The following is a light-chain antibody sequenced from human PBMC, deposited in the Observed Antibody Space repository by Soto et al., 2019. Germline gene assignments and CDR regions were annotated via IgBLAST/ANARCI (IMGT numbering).Light chain of an antibody. CDR2: QVT. CDR1: SSDLAIYNY. CDR3: SSYTNSSNYV. Sequence: QSVLTQPASVSGSPRQSITISCTVTSSDLAIYNYVSWYQQQPGKAPKLMIYQVTNRPSGVSNRFSGSRSGNTASLTISGLQAEDEADYYCSSYTNSSNYVFGTGTKV. V-gene: IGLV2-14*01. J-gene: IGLJ1*01.